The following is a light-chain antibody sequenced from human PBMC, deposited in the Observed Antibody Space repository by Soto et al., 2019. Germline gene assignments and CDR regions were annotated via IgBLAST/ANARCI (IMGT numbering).Light chain of an antibody. V-gene: IGLV2-14*01. CDR3: ISYASITTYV. Sequence: QSALTQPASVSGSPGQSITISCTGTSSDVGGYDYVSWYQQHPGKAPKLLIYAVTNRPSGVSNRFSGSKSGNTASLTISGLQAEDESYYYCISYASITTYVFGTGTKLTVL. CDR1: SSDVGGYDY. CDR2: AVT. J-gene: IGLJ1*01.